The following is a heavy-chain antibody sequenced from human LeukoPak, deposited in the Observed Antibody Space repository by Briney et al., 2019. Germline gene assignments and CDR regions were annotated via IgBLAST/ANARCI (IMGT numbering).Heavy chain of an antibody. J-gene: IGHJ4*02. CDR1: GFTFSSYE. D-gene: IGHD3-3*01. V-gene: IGHV3-48*03. CDR3: ARAHGYDIGGY. CDR2: ISSSGSTM. Sequence: GGSLRLSCAASGFTFSSYEMNWVRQAPGKGLEWVSYISSSGSTMYYADSVKGRLTISRDNAKNSLYLQMNSLRAEDTAVYYCARAHGYDIGGYWGQGTLVTVSS.